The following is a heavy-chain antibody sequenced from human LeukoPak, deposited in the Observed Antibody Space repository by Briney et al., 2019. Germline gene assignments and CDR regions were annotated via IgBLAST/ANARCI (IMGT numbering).Heavy chain of an antibody. CDR2: ISGSGGST. D-gene: IGHD2-8*01. CDR1: GFTFSSYA. V-gene: IGHV3-23*01. J-gene: IGHJ4*02. CDR3: AKSYCTNGIWCPDDY. Sequence: GRSLRLSCAASGFTFSSYAMSWVRQAPGKGLKWVSAISGSGGSTYYADSVKGRFTFSRDNSKNTLYLQMNSLGADDTALYYCAKSYCTNGIWCPDDYWGQGTLVTVSS.